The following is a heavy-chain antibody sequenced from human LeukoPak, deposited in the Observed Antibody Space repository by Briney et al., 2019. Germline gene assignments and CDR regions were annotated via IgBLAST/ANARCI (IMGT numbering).Heavy chain of an antibody. CDR2: LSYDGNNK. J-gene: IGHJ4*02. CDR3: VRTVVAASPFDH. D-gene: IGHD2-15*01. CDR1: GFSFSSYV. Sequence: GGSLRLSCVASGFSFSSYVLHWVRQAPDKGLQWVADLSYDGNNKYYADSVKGRFTISRDNSKNTVYLQMNSLRVDDTAVYYCVRTVVAASPFDHWGQGTLVTVST. V-gene: IGHV3-30*01.